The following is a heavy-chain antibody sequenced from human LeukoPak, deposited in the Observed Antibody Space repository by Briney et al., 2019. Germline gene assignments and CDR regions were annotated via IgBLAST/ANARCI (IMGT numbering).Heavy chain of an antibody. D-gene: IGHD3-10*01. CDR3: ARGQRYYGSGSYYNAPGDY. Sequence: ASVTVSFTASGYTFTVYYMHWVRQAPGQGLEWMGWINPNSGGTNYAQKFQGRVTMTRDTSISTAYMELSRLRSDDTAVYYCARGQRYYGSGSYYNAPGDYWGQGTLVTVSS. CDR1: GYTFTVYY. CDR2: INPNSGGT. J-gene: IGHJ4*02. V-gene: IGHV1-2*02.